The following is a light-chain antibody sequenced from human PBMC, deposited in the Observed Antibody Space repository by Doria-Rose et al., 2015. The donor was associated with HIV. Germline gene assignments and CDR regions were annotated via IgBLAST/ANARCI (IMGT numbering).Light chain of an antibody. CDR3: QQYGSSPVT. CDR2: AAS. Sequence: TQSPGTLSLSPGERASLSCRASQSVSSNYLAWYQQKPGQAPSLLIYAASGRATGIPDRFSGSGSGTDFTLIISRLEPEDSAVYYCQQYGSSPVTFGQGTKVEIK. V-gene: IGKV3-20*01. J-gene: IGKJ1*01. CDR1: QSVSSNY.